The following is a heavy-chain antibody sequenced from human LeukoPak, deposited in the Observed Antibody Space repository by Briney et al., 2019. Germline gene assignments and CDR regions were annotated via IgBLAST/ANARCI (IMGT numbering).Heavy chain of an antibody. D-gene: IGHD3-10*01. CDR3: ARGLRYGSGSRHFDY. J-gene: IGHJ4*02. V-gene: IGHV3-48*03. Sequence: GGSLRLSCAASGFTFSSYEMNWVRQAPGKGLEWVSYISSSGSTIYYADSVKGRFTISRDNAKNSLYLQMNSLRAEDTAVYYCARGLRYGSGSRHFDYWGQGTLVTVSS. CDR1: GFTFSSYE. CDR2: ISSSGSTI.